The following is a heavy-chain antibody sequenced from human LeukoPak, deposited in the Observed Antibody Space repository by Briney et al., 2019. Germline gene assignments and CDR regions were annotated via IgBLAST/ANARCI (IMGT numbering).Heavy chain of an antibody. D-gene: IGHD3-10*01. V-gene: IGHV1-2*02. CDR1: GYTFTSYG. J-gene: IGHJ4*02. CDR2: INPNSGGT. Sequence: ASVKVSCKASGYTFTSYGISWVRQAPGQGLEWMGWINPNSGGTNYAQKFQGRVTMTRDTSISTAYMELSRLRSDDTAVYYCARDSDYYYGSGSYYPEYYFDYWGQGTLVTVSS. CDR3: ARDSDYYYGSGSYYPEYYFDY.